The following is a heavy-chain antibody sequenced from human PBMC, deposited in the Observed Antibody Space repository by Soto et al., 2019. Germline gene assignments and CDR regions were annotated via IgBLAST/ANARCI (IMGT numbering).Heavy chain of an antibody. CDR1: GFTFRNSG. J-gene: IGHJ6*02. Sequence: QVNLVQAGGGLGQPGRSLRLSCEASGFTFRNSGMEWIRQAPGKGLEWVARTWDDGSSQYYADSVKGRFTISRDNSKNTLNMEMNSVRVEATAVYYCARDMDSNYDGMDVWGQGTTVIVSS. CDR3: ARDMDSNYDGMDV. D-gene: IGHD4-4*01. V-gene: IGHV3-33*01. CDR2: TWDDGSSQ.